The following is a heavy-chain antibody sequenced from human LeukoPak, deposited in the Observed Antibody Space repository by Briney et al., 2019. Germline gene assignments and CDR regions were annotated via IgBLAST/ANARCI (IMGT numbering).Heavy chain of an antibody. V-gene: IGHV3-23*01. J-gene: IGHJ4*02. Sequence: GGSLRLSCAASGFTFSDYYMSWIRQAPGKGLEWVSAISGSGGSTYYADSVKGRFTISRDNSKNTLYLQMNSLRAEDTAVYYCAKGVTYYYDSTALNWGQGTLVTVSS. CDR2: ISGSGGST. CDR3: AKGVTYYYDSTALN. CDR1: GFTFSDYY. D-gene: IGHD3-22*01.